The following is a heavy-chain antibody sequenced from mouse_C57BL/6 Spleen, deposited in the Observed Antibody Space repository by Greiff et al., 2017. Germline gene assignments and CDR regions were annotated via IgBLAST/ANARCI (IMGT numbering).Heavy chain of an antibody. CDR2: INPNYGTT. CDR1: GYSFTDYN. D-gene: IGHD2-2*01. CDR3: ARGYDGSWFAY. Sequence: EVQLVESGPELVKPGASVKISCKASGYSFTDYNMHWVKQSPGKSLEWIGVINPNYGTTSYNQKFKGKATLTVDQSSSTAYMQLKSLTSEDAAVYYCARGYDGSWFAYWGQGTLVTVSA. V-gene: IGHV1-39*01. J-gene: IGHJ3*01.